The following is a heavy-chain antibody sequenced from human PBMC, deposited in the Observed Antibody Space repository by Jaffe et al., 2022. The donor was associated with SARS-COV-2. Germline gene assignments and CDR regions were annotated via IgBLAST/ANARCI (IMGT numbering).Heavy chain of an antibody. J-gene: IGHJ4*02. CDR2: INQDGSEK. V-gene: IGHV3-7*03. CDR3: ARNWGGLSIFDT. CDR1: GFIFSNYW. D-gene: IGHD7-27*01. Sequence: EVKVVESGGGLVQPGESLRVSCAASGFIFSNYWMSWVRQAPGKGLEWVAKINQDGSEKYYVDSVKGRFTISRDNAKNSLYLQMNSLRAEDTAIYYCARNWGGLSIFDTWGQGTLVTVSS.